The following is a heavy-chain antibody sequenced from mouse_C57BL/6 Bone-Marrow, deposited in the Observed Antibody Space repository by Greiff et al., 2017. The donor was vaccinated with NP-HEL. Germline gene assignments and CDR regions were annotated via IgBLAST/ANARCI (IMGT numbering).Heavy chain of an antibody. D-gene: IGHD1-1*01. V-gene: IGHV5-6*01. CDR2: ISSGGSYT. CDR3: ARDPGSSFYFDY. CDR1: GFTFSSYG. J-gene: IGHJ2*01. Sequence: EVKLMESGGDLVKPGGSLKLSCAASGFTFSSYGMSWVRQTPDKRLEWVATISSGGSYTYYPDSVKGRFTISRDNAKNTLYLQMSSLKSEDTAMYYCARDPGSSFYFDYWGQGTTLTVSS.